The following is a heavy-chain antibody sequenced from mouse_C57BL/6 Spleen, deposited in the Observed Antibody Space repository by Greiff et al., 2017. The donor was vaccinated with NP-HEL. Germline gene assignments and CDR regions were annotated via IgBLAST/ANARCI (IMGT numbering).Heavy chain of an antibody. CDR2: IDPEDGDT. CDR3: TTMDYGSSFDY. D-gene: IGHD1-1*01. CDR1: GFNIKDYY. J-gene: IGHJ2*01. Sequence: EVQLQQSGAELVRPGASVKLSCTASGFNIKDYYMHWVKQRPEQGLEWIGRIDPEDGDTEYAPKFQGKATMTADTSSNTAYLQLSSLTSEDTAFYSCTTMDYGSSFDYWGQGTTLTVSS. V-gene: IGHV14-1*01.